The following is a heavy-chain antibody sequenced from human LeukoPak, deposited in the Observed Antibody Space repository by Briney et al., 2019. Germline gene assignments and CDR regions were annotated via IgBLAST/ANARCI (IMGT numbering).Heavy chain of an antibody. J-gene: IGHJ6*02. V-gene: IGHV3-30-3*01. CDR3: ARDLPPEDV. CDR1: GFTFSHYA. Sequence: PGESLRLSCAASGFTFSHYAMHWVRQAPGKGLEWVALISYDGSNIQYADSLKGRFTISRDNSKNTLYLQMNSLRVDDTAVYYCARDLPPEDVWGQGTTVTVSS. CDR2: ISYDGSNI.